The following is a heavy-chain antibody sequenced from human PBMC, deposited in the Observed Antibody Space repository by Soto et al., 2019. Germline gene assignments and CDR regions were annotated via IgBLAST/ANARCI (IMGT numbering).Heavy chain of an antibody. D-gene: IGHD1-20*01. CDR2: VFYTGFT. J-gene: IGHJ4*02. CDR1: GGSIIGSYYY. V-gene: IGHV4-39*01. Sequence: SETLSLTCAVSGGSIIGSYYYFFGLGECPGKGPEWIGSVFYTGFTSYNPSLESRVSVSVDTSRNQFSLKVSGVSAADTAVYYCATSQKGYNWNYFDHWGQGALVTVSS. CDR3: ATSQKGYNWNYFDH.